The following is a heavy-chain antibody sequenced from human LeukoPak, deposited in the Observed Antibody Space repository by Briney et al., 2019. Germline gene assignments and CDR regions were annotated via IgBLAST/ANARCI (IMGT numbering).Heavy chain of an antibody. CDR1: GFIFSNYG. V-gene: IGHV3-33*01. CDR3: ARDDYYDRSGYPGY. D-gene: IGHD3-22*01. Sequence: PGGSLRLSCVASGFIFSNYGMHWVRQAPGKGLEWVAVIWYDGSNKYYADSMKGRFAISRDNSKNTVYLQMNSLRVEDTAIYYCARDDYYDRSGYPGYWGQGTLVTVSS. J-gene: IGHJ4*02. CDR2: IWYDGSNK.